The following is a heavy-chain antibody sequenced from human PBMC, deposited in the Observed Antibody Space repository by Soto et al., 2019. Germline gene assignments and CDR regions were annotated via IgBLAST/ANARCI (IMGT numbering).Heavy chain of an antibody. J-gene: IGHJ3*01. CDR2: TYYRSKWYN. D-gene: IGHD2-15*01. CDR3: ASLHSGASDSYDV. CDR1: GDSVSSNSVA. Sequence: SQTLSLTCVISGDSVSSNSVAWNWIRQSPSRGLEWLGRTYYRSKWYNNYAVSVKSRITINPDTSKNQFSLQLNSVSPEDTAVYYCASLHSGASDSYDVWGQGTMVTVSS. V-gene: IGHV6-1*01.